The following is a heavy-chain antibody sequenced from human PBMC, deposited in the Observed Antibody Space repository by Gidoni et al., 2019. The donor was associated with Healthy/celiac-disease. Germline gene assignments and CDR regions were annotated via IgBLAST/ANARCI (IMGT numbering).Heavy chain of an antibody. D-gene: IGHD3-22*01. CDR3: ARICPYYYDSSGYSTP. CDR2: IDWDDDK. CDR1: GFSLSTSRMC. J-gene: IGHJ5*02. V-gene: IGHV2-70*15. Sequence: QVTLRESGPSLVKPTQTLTLTCTFSGFSLSTSRMCVSWIRQPPGKALEWLARIDWDDDKYYSTSLKTRLTISKDTSKNQVVLTMTNMDPVDTATYYCARICPYYYDSSGYSTPWGQGTLVTVSS.